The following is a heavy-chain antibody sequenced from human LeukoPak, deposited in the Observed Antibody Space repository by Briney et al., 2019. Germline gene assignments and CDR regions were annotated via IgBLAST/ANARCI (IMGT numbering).Heavy chain of an antibody. CDR2: INHSGST. J-gene: IGHJ4*02. CDR3: ARHRNMITFGGVIPKGFDY. Sequence: PSETLSLTCAVYGGSFSGYYWSWIRQPPGKGLEWIGEINHSGSTNYNPSLKSRVTISVDTSKNQFSLKLSSVTAADTAVYYCARHRNMITFGGVIPKGFDYWGQGTLVTVSS. CDR1: GGSFSGYY. D-gene: IGHD3-16*02. V-gene: IGHV4-34*01.